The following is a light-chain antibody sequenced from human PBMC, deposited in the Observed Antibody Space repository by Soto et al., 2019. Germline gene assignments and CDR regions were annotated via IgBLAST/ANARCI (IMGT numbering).Light chain of an antibody. CDR3: MQTVAAPWS. CDR1: QSLVVRDGKTY. CDR2: AVS. V-gene: IGKV2D-29*01. Sequence: DIVLTQTPLSLSVTPGQPASISCKSSQSLVVRDGKTYFDWYLQKPGQPPHPLIYAVSTRFSGVQGRFSGSGAGTDLTRGISGVEAEDVGIEYCMQTVAAPWSFGQGTKVEI. J-gene: IGKJ1*01.